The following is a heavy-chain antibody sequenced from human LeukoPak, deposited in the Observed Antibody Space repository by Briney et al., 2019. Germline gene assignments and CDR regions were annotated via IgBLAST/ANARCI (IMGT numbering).Heavy chain of an antibody. V-gene: IGHV4-59*08. CDR3: ATLTYCSGGSCFPKYFQH. CDR2: IYYSGST. CDR1: GGSISSYY. J-gene: IGHJ1*01. D-gene: IGHD2-15*01. Sequence: PSETLSLTSTVSGGSISSYYWSWIRQPPGKGLEWIGYIYYSGSTNHNPSLKSRVTISVDTSKNQFSLKLSSVTAADTAVYYCATLTYCSGGSCFPKYFQHWGQGTLVAVSS.